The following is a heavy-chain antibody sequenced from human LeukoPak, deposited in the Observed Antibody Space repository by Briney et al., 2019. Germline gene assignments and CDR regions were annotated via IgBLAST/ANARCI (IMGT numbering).Heavy chain of an antibody. CDR3: ARNGGSDRYYFDH. Sequence: GGSLRLSCAASGFTFSSYSMNWVRQAPGKGLEWVSYISSSSSSTIYYADSVKGRFTISRDNAKNSLYLQMNSLRAEDTAVYYCARNGGSDRYYFDHWGQGTLVTVSS. J-gene: IGHJ4*02. CDR1: GFTFSSYS. V-gene: IGHV3-48*01. CDR2: ISSSSSSTI. D-gene: IGHD1-14*01.